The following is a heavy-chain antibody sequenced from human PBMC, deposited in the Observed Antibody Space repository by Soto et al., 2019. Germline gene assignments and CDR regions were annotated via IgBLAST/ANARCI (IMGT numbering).Heavy chain of an antibody. Sequence: PSETLSLTCTVSGGSISSYYWSWIRQPPGKGLEWIGYIYYSGSTNYNPSLKSRVTISVDTSKNQFSLKLSSATAADTAVYYCARDYGSGSYGIDYWGQGTVVTVSS. V-gene: IGHV4-59*01. CDR2: IYYSGST. CDR1: GGSISSYY. CDR3: ARDYGSGSYGIDY. D-gene: IGHD3-10*01. J-gene: IGHJ4*02.